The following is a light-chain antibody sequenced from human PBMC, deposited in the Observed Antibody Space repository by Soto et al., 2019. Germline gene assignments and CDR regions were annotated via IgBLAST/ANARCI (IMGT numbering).Light chain of an antibody. CDR1: TGTVTSSHY. CDR2: DTF. J-gene: IGLJ3*02. V-gene: IGLV7-46*01. CDR3: FLSYDGARV. Sequence: QAVVTQEPSLTVSPGGTVTLTCGSSTGTVTSSHYPYWFQQKPGQAPRTLIYDTFKKHSWTPARFSGSLLGGKAALTLSGAQSEDEAEYYCFLSYDGARVFGGGTKLTVL.